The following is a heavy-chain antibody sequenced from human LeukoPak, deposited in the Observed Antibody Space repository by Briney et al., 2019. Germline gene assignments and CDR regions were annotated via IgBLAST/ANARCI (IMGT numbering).Heavy chain of an antibody. CDR3: AKFLSFYGSGSYNVAFDI. Sequence: GGSLRLSCAAPGFTFSSYAMSWGRQGPGKGLEWVSAFSGSGGSTYYADSVKGRFTISRDNSKNTLYLQMNSLRAEDTAVYYCAKFLSFYGSGSYNVAFDIWGQGTMVTVSS. V-gene: IGHV3-23*01. CDR1: GFTFSSYA. CDR2: FSGSGGST. J-gene: IGHJ3*02. D-gene: IGHD3-10*01.